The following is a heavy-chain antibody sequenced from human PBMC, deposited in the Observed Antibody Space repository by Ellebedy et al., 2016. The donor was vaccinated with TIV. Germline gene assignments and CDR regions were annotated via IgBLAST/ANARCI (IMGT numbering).Heavy chain of an antibody. CDR2: ISSSSNYI. CDR3: AKDRLTGSGNSDAFDI. V-gene: IGHV3-21*01. CDR1: GFTFSTYS. J-gene: IGHJ3*02. Sequence: GGSLRLXCAASGFTFSTYSMNWVRQAPGKGLEWVSSISSSSNYIYYADSVKGRFTISRDNSKNTLYLQMHSLRTEDTAVYYCAKDRLTGSGNSDAFDIWGQGTMVTVSS. D-gene: IGHD1-26*01.